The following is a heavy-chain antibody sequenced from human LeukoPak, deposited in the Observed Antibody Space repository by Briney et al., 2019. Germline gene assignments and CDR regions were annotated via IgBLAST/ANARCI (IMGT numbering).Heavy chain of an antibody. Sequence: GRSLRLSCAASGFTFSSYAMHWVRQAPAKGLEWVAVISYGGSNKYYADSVKGRFTISRDNSKNTLYLQMNSLRAEDTAVYYCARGYSYGLDYWGQGTLVTVSS. J-gene: IGHJ4*02. CDR1: GFTFSSYA. V-gene: IGHV3-30*04. D-gene: IGHD5-18*01. CDR2: ISYGGSNK. CDR3: ARGYSYGLDY.